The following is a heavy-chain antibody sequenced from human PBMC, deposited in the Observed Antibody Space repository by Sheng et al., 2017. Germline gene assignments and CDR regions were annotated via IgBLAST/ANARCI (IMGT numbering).Heavy chain of an antibody. Sequence: QVQLVESGGGVVQPGRSLRLSCAASGFTFSSYAMHWVRQAPGKGLEWVAVISYDGSNKYYADSVKGRFTISRDNSKNTLYLQMNSLRAEDTAVYYCARAEWFGELLGYFDYWGQGTLVTVSS. J-gene: IGHJ4*02. V-gene: IGHV3-30*04. CDR2: ISYDGSNK. CDR1: GFTFSSYA. CDR3: ARAEWFGELLGYFDY. D-gene: IGHD3-10*01.